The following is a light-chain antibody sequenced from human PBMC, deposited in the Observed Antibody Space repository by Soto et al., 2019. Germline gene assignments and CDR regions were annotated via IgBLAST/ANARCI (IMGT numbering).Light chain of an antibody. CDR3: QQLPHSPFT. Sequence: IQLTQTPASLYASVGALVTITCRASQDISRYLAWYQQTAGKSPKLLIYRTSTLQSGVPSRFSGIGAGTDFTLTTSGLAPEVFATYYCQQLPHSPFTFGQGTKVDI. V-gene: IGKV1-9*01. CDR2: RTS. CDR1: QDISRY. J-gene: IGKJ1*01.